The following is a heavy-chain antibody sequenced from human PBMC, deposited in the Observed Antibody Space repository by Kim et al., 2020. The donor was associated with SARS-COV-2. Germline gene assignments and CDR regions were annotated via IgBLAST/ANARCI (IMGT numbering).Heavy chain of an antibody. CDR3: ARELQYGDSGITLGY. J-gene: IGHJ4*02. CDR1: GFTFSSYS. D-gene: IGHD5-12*01. V-gene: IGHV3-21*01. Sequence: GGSLRLSCAASGFTFSSYSMNWVRQAPGKGLEWVSSISSSSSYIYYADSVKGRFTISRDNAKNSLYLQMNSLRAEDTAVYYCARELQYGDSGITLGYWGQGTLVTVSS. CDR2: ISSSSSYI.